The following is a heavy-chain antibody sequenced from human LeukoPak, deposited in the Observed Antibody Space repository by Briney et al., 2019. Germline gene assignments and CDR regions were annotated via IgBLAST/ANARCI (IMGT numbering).Heavy chain of an antibody. V-gene: IGHV3-11*01. CDR1: GFSFSDYY. Sequence: PGESLRLSCAASGFSFSDYYMSWIRQAPGKGLEWVSSISRGGSSIYYADSVKGRFTISRDNAKNSLDLQMNSLRAEDTAVYYCARDQYLDYWGQGTLVTVSS. CDR2: ISRGGSSI. J-gene: IGHJ4*02. CDR3: ARDQYLDY.